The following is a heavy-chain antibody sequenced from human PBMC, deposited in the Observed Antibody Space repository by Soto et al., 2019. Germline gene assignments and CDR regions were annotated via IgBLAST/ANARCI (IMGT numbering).Heavy chain of an antibody. V-gene: IGHV3-15*01. Sequence: EVQLVESGGGLVKPGGSLRLSCAASGFIFRNAWMSWVRQAPGKGLEWVGRIKSKTDGGTTDYAAPVKGRFTISRDDSKNTLYLQMNSLKTEDTAVYYCTTYGGWGFFDYWGQGTLVTVSS. CDR1: GFIFRNAW. CDR2: IKSKTDGGTT. J-gene: IGHJ4*02. CDR3: TTYGGWGFFDY. D-gene: IGHD7-27*01.